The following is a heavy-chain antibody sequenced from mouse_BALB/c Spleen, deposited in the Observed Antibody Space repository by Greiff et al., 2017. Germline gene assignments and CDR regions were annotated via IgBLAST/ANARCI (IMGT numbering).Heavy chain of an antibody. V-gene: IGHV1-4*02. J-gene: IGHJ2*01. Sequence: VKLMESAAELARPGASVKMSCKASGYTFTSYTMHWVKQRPGQGLEWIGYINPSSGYTEYNQKFKDKTTLTADKSSSTAYMQLSSLTSEDSAVYYCAYYYGSRYGYWGQGTTLTVSS. D-gene: IGHD1-1*01. CDR1: GYTFTSYT. CDR2: INPSSGYT. CDR3: AYYYGSRYGY.